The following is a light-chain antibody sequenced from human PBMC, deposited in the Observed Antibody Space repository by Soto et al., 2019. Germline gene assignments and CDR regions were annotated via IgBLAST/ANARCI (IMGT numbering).Light chain of an antibody. J-gene: IGLJ3*02. Sequence: QSVLTQPASVSGSPGQSITISCTGTSSDVGGYNYVSWYQPHPGKAPKLMIYEVSNRPSGVSNRFSGSKSGNTASLTLSGLQAEGEADYYCSSYTRSSTGVFGGGTKLTVL. CDR1: SSDVGGYNY. CDR2: EVS. CDR3: SSYTRSSTGV. V-gene: IGLV2-14*01.